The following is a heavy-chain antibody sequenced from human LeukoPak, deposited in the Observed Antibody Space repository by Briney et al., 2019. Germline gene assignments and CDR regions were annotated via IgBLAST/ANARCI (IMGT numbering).Heavy chain of an antibody. CDR1: GFTFRSYW. D-gene: IGHD3-10*01. CDR3: ARRGSD. Sequence: GGSLRLSCAASGFTFRSYWMHWGRQAPGKGLVWVSRITSDGSTTAYADSVKGRFTISRDNAKNTLYLQMNSLRAEDTAVYYCARRGSDWGQGTLVTVSS. J-gene: IGHJ4*02. CDR2: ITSDGSTT. V-gene: IGHV3-74*01.